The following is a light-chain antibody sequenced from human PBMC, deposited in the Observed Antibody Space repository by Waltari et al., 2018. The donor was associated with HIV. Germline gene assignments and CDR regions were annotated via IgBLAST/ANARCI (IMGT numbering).Light chain of an antibody. J-gene: IGLJ2*01. V-gene: IGLV1-40*01. CDR3: QSYDSSLSGSVV. CDR2: GDN. Sequence: QSELTQPPSVSGAPGQRVTISCTGSSSNIGAGYDVHWYRQLPGTAPKLLIYGDNNRPAGVPDRFAGSKSGTSASLAITGLQAEDEANYYSQSYDSSLSGSVVFGGGTKLTVL. CDR1: SSNIGAGYD.